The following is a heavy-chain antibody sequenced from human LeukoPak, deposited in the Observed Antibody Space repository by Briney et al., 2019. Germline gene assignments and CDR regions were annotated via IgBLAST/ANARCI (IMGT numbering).Heavy chain of an antibody. CDR2: IKLDGSEK. CDR1: GFTFGKYW. CDR3: ARDQYDTWSRRGNFDP. J-gene: IGHJ5*02. D-gene: IGHD3-3*01. Sequence: GGSLRLSCVASGFTFGKYWMSWVSQAPGKGLEWVANIKLDGSEKNYVDSVKGRFTISRDNTKNSLYLQMNSLRVEDTAVFYCARDQYDTWSRRGNFDPWGQGTLVIVSS. V-gene: IGHV3-7*03.